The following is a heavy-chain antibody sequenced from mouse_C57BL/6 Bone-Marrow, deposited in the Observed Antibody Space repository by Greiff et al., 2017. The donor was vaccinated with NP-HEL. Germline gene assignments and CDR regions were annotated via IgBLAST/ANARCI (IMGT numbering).Heavy chain of an antibody. Sequence: EVKLVESGGDLVKPGGSLKLSCAASGFTFSSYGMSWVRQTPDKRLEWVATISSGGSYTSYPDSVKGRFTISRDNAKNTLYLQMSSLKSEDTAMYYCASPYDYDVAWFAYWGQGTLVTVSA. CDR3: ASPYDYDVAWFAY. D-gene: IGHD2-4*01. CDR1: GFTFSSYG. CDR2: ISSGGSYT. J-gene: IGHJ3*01. V-gene: IGHV5-6*01.